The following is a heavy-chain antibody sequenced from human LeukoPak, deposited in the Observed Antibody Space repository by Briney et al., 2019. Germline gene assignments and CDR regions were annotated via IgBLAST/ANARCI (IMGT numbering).Heavy chain of an antibody. Sequence: GGSLRLSCAASGFTFSSYAMSWVRQAPGKGLEWVSAISGSGGSTYYADSVKGRFTISRDNAKNSVYVEMNDLRVEDTAVYYCAAGDTFDIWGQGTLVTVSS. CDR3: AAGDTFDI. CDR1: GFTFSSYA. D-gene: IGHD3-16*01. J-gene: IGHJ3*02. CDR2: ISGSGGST. V-gene: IGHV3-23*01.